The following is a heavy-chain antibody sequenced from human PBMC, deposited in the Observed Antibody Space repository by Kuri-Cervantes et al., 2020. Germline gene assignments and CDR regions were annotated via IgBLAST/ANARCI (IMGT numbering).Heavy chain of an antibody. V-gene: IGHV3-30-3*01. D-gene: IGHD1-26*01. Sequence: GESLKISCAASGFTFSSYAMHWVRQAPGKGLEWVAVISYDGSNKYYADSVKGRFTISRDNSKNTLYLQMNSLRAEDTAVYYCAKDKSGSYDGARTFDYWGQGTLVTVSS. CDR1: GFTFSSYA. CDR3: AKDKSGSYDGARTFDY. CDR2: ISYDGSNK. J-gene: IGHJ4*02.